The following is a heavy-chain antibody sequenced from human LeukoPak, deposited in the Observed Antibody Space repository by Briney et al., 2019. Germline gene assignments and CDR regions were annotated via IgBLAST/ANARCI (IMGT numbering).Heavy chain of an antibody. CDR2: IYYSRST. J-gene: IGHJ4*02. CDR1: GGSISSYY. V-gene: IGHV4-59*08. CDR3: ARQGRGYGGNSDY. Sequence: SETLSLTCTVSGGSISSYYWTWIRQPPGKGLEWIGYIYYSRSTNCNPSLKSRVTISVDTSKNQFSLKLSSVTAADRAVYYCARQGRGYGGNSDYWGQGTLVTVSS. D-gene: IGHD4-23*01.